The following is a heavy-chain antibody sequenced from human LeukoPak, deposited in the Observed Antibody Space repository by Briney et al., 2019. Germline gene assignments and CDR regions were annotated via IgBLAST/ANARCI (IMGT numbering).Heavy chain of an antibody. CDR2: IYTSGST. CDR3: AGGHYDILTGYPWDAFDI. CDR1: GGSISSYY. J-gene: IGHJ3*02. D-gene: IGHD3-9*01. V-gene: IGHV4-4*07. Sequence: SETLSLTCTVSGGSISSYYWSWIRQPAGKGLEWIGRIYTSGSTKYNPSLKRRVTISVDKSKNQFSLKLSSVTAADTAVYYCAGGHYDILTGYPWDAFDIWGQGTMVTVSS.